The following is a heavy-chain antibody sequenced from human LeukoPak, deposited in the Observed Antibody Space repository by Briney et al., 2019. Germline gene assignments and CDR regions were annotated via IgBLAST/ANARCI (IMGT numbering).Heavy chain of an antibody. CDR1: GGSTSSDY. CDR3: ARLKLGAYFDL. V-gene: IGHV4-59*08. CDR2: VYSSGDT. J-gene: IGHJ2*01. D-gene: IGHD3-16*01. Sequence: SETLSLTCTVSGGSTSSDYWSRIRQSPGKGLEWVGYVYSSGDTGKNPSLKSRVTILLDTSKNQCSLKLTSVSAADTAVYYCARLKLGAYFDLWGRGTLVTVSS.